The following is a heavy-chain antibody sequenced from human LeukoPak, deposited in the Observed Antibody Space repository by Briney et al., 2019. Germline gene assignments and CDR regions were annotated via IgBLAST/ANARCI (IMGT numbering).Heavy chain of an antibody. D-gene: IGHD5-12*01. CDR1: GGSISRSSYY. CDR2: IYYSGST. J-gene: IGHJ4*02. CDR3: ARHLVSGGYSGNFYPFDY. Sequence: SETLSLTCTVSGGSISRSSYYWGWIRQPPGKGLEWIGSIYYSGSTYYNPSLKSRVAISVDTSKNQFSLKLSSVTAPDTAVYHCARHLVSGGYSGNFYPFDYWGQGTLVTVSS. V-gene: IGHV4-39*01.